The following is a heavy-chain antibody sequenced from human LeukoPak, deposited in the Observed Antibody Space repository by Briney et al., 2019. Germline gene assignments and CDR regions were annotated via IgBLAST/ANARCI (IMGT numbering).Heavy chain of an antibody. CDR2: ISASGTTI. J-gene: IGHJ3*02. CDR3: ARDRGYGGNRPETFDI. Sequence: AGSLRLSRAASGFTFSHYYMSWIRQAPGKGLECVSYISASGTTIYYADSLKGRFTISRDNAKNSLYLQMNSLRAEDTAVYYCARDRGYGGNRPETFDIWGQGTMVTVSS. D-gene: IGHD4-23*01. CDR1: GFTFSHYY. V-gene: IGHV3-11*01.